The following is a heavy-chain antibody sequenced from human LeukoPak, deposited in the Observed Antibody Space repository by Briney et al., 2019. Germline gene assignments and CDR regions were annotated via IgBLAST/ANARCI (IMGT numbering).Heavy chain of an antibody. CDR2: IYYSGST. CDR3: ARHGMITFGGVIEHFDY. CDR1: GGSISSYY. Sequence: SETLSLTCTVSGGSISSYYWSWIRQPPGKGLEWIGYIYYSGSTNYNPSLKSRVTISVDTSKNQFSLKLSSVTAADTAVYYCARHGMITFGGVIEHFDYWGQGTLVTVSS. D-gene: IGHD3-16*02. V-gene: IGHV4-59*08. J-gene: IGHJ4*02.